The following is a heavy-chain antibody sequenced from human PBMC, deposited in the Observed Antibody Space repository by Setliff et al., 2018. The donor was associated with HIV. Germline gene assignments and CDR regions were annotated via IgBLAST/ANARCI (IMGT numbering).Heavy chain of an antibody. CDR1: GFTFSTYA. Sequence: GGSLRLSCVASGFTFSTYAMSWVRQVPGKGLEWVSVIYSDGSSTYYADSVKGRFTISRDNSKNTLYLQMNSLKAEDTAIYYCAKVLGDYLYYFDYWGQGTLVTRLL. J-gene: IGHJ4*02. V-gene: IGHV3-23*03. D-gene: IGHD4-17*01. CDR2: IYSDGSST. CDR3: AKVLGDYLYYFDY.